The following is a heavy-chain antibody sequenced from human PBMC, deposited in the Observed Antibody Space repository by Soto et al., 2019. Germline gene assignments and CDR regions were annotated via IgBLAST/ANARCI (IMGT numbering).Heavy chain of an antibody. CDR1: GGTFSSYT. J-gene: IGHJ6*02. D-gene: IGHD6-13*01. CDR3: AGCSPGTAYYYYGMDV. V-gene: IGHV1-69*02. Sequence: QVQLVQSGAEVKKPGSSVKVSCKASGGTFSSYTISWVRQAPGQGLEWMGRIIPILGIANYAQKFQGRVTSTADKSTSTAYMELSSLRSEDTAVYYCAGCSPGTAYYYYGMDVWGQGTTVTVSS. CDR2: IIPILGIA.